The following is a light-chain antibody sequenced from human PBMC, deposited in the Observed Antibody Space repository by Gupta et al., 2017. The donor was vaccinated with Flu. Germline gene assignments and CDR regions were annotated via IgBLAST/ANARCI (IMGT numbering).Light chain of an antibody. CDR2: AAS. CDR1: QDISKY. Sequence: DIQMTQSPSSLSASVGDRVTITCQASQDISKYLNWYQQKPGKAPNLLIYAASKLETGVPSRFSGGGSGTNFTFTINTLQPEDTATYYCQHEDNLPRTFGHGTTVEIK. CDR3: QHEDNLPRT. V-gene: IGKV1-33*01. J-gene: IGKJ3*01.